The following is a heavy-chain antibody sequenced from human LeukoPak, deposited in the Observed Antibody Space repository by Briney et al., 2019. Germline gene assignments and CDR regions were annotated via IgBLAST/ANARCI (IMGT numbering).Heavy chain of an antibody. J-gene: IGHJ4*02. CDR2: IKSKTDGGTT. D-gene: IGHD1-26*01. Sequence: PGGSLRLSCAASGFTFSNAWMSWFRQPPGKGREWVGRIKSKTDGGTTDYAAPVKGRFTISRDDSKNTLYLQMNSLKTEDTAVYYCTTDSVGATVFDYWGQGTLVTVSS. CDR1: GFTFSNAW. CDR3: TTDSVGATVFDY. V-gene: IGHV3-15*01.